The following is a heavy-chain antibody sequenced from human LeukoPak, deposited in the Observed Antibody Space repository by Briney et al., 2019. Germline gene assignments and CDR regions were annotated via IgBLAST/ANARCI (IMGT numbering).Heavy chain of an antibody. V-gene: IGHV3-15*01. Sequence: GSLRLSFAASGFTFNDAWMSWVRPAPGKGLEWVGRIKSIPDGETTDYAAPVKGRFTISRDDSKNTLYLQMNSLKTEDTAVYYCTTAGDCSSTSCYRSVDYWGQGALVTVSS. CDR2: IKSIPDGETT. CDR1: GFTFNDAW. J-gene: IGHJ4*02. D-gene: IGHD2-2*01. CDR3: TTAGDCSSTSCYRSVDY.